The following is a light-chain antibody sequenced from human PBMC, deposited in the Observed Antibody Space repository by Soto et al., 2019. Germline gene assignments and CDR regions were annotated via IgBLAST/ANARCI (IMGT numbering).Light chain of an antibody. CDR3: SSYTSSNSYV. CDR2: EVS. Sequence: QSALTQSASVSGSPGQSITISCTGTSSDVGAYNYVSWYQQHPGKAPKLLIYEVSNRPSGVSNRFSGSKSGNTASLTISGLQAEDEADYYCSSYTSSNSYVFGTGTKLTVL. V-gene: IGLV2-14*01. J-gene: IGLJ1*01. CDR1: SSDVGAYNY.